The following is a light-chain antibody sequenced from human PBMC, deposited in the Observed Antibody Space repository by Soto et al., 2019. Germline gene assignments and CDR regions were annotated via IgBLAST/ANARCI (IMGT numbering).Light chain of an antibody. V-gene: IGKV1-39*01. CDR1: QRISSY. J-gene: IGKJ2*01. Sequence: DIQMTQSPSSLSTSVEDRVTITCRASQRISSYLNWYQQKPGKAPKLLIYAASSLQSGVPSRFSGSGSGTNFTLTISSLQPEDFATYYCQPSYSTPYTFGQGTKLEIK. CDR2: AAS. CDR3: QPSYSTPYT.